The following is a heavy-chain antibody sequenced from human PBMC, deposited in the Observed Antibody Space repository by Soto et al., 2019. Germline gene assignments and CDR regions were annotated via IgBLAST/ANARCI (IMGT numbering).Heavy chain of an antibody. CDR1: GFTFSSYW. J-gene: IGHJ1*01. CDR3: ASIAVAGTGDH. V-gene: IGHV3-74*01. CDR2: INSDGSST. D-gene: IGHD6-19*01. Sequence: GGSLRLSCAASGFTFSSYWMHWVRQAPGKGLVWVSRINSDGSSTSYADSVKGRFTISRDNAKNTLYLQMNSLRAEDTAVYYCASIAVAGTGDHWGQGTLVTVSS.